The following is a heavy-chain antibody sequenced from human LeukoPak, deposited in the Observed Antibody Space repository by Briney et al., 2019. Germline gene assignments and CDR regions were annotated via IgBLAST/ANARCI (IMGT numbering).Heavy chain of an antibody. CDR1: GFTFSKYG. CDR3: AKGGSGSRYSYVDF. Sequence: GGSLRLSCAASGFTFSKYGMNWVRQAPGKGLEWVAVISDSGVDTFYADSVKGRFTISRDSSKNTLYLQMNSLRPEDTAVYYCAKGGSGSRYSYVDFWGQGTLVTVSS. J-gene: IGHJ4*02. D-gene: IGHD2-15*01. CDR2: ISDSGVDT. V-gene: IGHV3-23*01.